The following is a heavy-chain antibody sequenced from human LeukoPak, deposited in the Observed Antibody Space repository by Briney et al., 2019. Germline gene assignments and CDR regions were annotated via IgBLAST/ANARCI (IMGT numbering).Heavy chain of an antibody. CDR1: GGSISSYY. D-gene: IGHD3-22*01. Sequence: SETLSLTCTVSGGSISSYYWSWIRQPAGKGLEWIGRIYTSGTTNYNPSLKSRITMSVDTSKNQFSLRMRSVTAADTAVYYCARANYDGSDYWGQGTLVTVSS. CDR2: IYTSGTT. CDR3: ARANYDGSDY. V-gene: IGHV4-4*07. J-gene: IGHJ4*02.